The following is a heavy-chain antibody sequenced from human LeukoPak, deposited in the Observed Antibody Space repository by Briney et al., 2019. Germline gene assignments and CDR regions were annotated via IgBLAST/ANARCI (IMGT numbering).Heavy chain of an antibody. J-gene: IGHJ3*02. CDR2: ISSSSSYI. V-gene: IGHV3-21*01. CDR3: AGKLSYYGSGRDDAFDI. Sequence: GGSLRLSCAASGFTFSSYSMNWVRQAPGKGLEWVSSISSSSSYIYYADSVKGRFTISRDNAKNSLYLQMNSLRAEDTAVYYCAGKLSYYGSGRDDAFDIWGQGTMVTVSS. D-gene: IGHD3-10*01. CDR1: GFTFSSYS.